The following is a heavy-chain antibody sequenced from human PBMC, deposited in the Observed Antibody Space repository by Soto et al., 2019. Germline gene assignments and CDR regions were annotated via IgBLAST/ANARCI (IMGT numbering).Heavy chain of an antibody. CDR2: INHSGST. Sequence: QVQLQQWGAGLLKPSETLSLTCAVYGGSFSGYYWSWIRQPPGKGLEWIGEINHSGSTNYNPSLKSRVTISVDTSKNQFSLKLSSVTAADTAVYYCARGSRQWLVRSYYYGMEVWGQGTTVTVSS. D-gene: IGHD6-19*01. CDR3: ARGSRQWLVRSYYYGMEV. V-gene: IGHV4-34*01. CDR1: GGSFSGYY. J-gene: IGHJ6*02.